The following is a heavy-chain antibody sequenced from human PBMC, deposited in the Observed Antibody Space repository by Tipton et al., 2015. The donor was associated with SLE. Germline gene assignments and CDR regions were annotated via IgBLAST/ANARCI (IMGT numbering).Heavy chain of an antibody. CDR2: IYYSGST. CDR1: GGSITSHY. V-gene: IGHV4-59*08. J-gene: IGHJ3*02. Sequence: TLSLTCTVSGGSITSHYWSWLRPPPGKGLEWIGYIYYSGSTNYNPSLKSRVTISVDTSKNQFSLKLSSVTAADTAVYYCARHDPTTPDAFDIWGQGTMVTVSS. CDR3: ARHDPTTPDAFDI. D-gene: IGHD2-15*01.